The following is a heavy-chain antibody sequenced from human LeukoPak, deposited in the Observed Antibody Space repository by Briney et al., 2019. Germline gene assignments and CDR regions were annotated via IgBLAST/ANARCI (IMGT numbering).Heavy chain of an antibody. V-gene: IGHV3-23*03. CDR1: GFTFSSYA. CDR3: ARGDGYNFFDY. Sequence: GGSLRLSCAASGFTFSSYAMSWVRQARGKGLEWVSVFYVGGATYYADSVKGRFTISRDNSENTLYLQMKSLRAEDTAVYYCARGDGYNFFDYWGQGTLVTVSS. D-gene: IGHD5-24*01. CDR2: FYVGGAT. J-gene: IGHJ4*02.